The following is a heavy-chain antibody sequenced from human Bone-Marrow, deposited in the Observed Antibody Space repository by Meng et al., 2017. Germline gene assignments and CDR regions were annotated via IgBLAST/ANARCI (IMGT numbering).Heavy chain of an antibody. D-gene: IGHD3-10*01. CDR3: AKGAGAGVDV. Sequence: GESLKISCAASGFIFSNDVLSWVRQAPGKGLEWISSISGSGGSADYADSVKGRFTISRDNSKDTLYLQMNTLRAEDTALYYCAKGAGAGVDVWGQGTTVTVSS. J-gene: IGHJ6*02. CDR2: ISGSGGSA. CDR1: GFIFSNDV. V-gene: IGHV3-23*01.